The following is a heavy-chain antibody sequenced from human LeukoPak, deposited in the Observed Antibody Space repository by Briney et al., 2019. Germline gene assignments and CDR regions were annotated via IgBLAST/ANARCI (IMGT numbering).Heavy chain of an antibody. Sequence: GGSLRLSCSASGFTFSSYAMHWVRQAPGKGLEYVSSISSNGGSTYYAASVKGRFTIPRDNSKNTLFLQMSSLRTEDTAVYYCASPYSGYDYNFDHWGQGTLVTVSS. V-gene: IGHV3-64D*06. D-gene: IGHD5-12*01. CDR1: GFTFSSYA. J-gene: IGHJ4*02. CDR3: ASPYSGYDYNFDH. CDR2: ISSNGGST.